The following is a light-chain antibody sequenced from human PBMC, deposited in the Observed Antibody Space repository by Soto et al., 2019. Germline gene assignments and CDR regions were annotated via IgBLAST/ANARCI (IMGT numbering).Light chain of an antibody. Sequence: DRVMTQSPATLSVSPGDRATLSCRASQTISSNLAWYQQKPGQAPRLLIHSASTRATGIPARFSGSGSGTEFTLTISSLQSVDFAVYYCQQYHNWPWTFGQGTEVEIK. V-gene: IGKV3-15*01. CDR2: SAS. CDR3: QQYHNWPWT. J-gene: IGKJ1*01. CDR1: QTISSN.